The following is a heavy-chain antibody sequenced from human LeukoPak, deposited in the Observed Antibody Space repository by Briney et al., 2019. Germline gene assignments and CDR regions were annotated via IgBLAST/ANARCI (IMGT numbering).Heavy chain of an antibody. CDR3: ARDKARYCSSTSCYWEGFTH. D-gene: IGHD2-2*01. J-gene: IGHJ6*02. CDR2: ISSSSSYI. V-gene: IGHV3-21*01. CDR1: GFTFSSYS. Sequence: GRSLRLSCAASGFTFSSYSMNWVRQAPGKGLEWVSSISSSSSYIYYADSVKGRFTISRDNAKNSLYLQMNSLRAEDTAVYYCARDKARYCSSTSCYWEGFTHWGQGTTVTVSS.